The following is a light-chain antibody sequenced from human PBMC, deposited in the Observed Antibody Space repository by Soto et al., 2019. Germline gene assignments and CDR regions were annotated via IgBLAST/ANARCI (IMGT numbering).Light chain of an antibody. Sequence: DMQMTQSPSSLSASVGDRVTSTCRASHGISNSLAWFQQKPGKAPKSLISAASSLQSGVPSKFSGSGSGTDFTLTISSLQPEDVATYYCQQYNSYPWTFGHGTKVEIK. CDR3: QQYNSYPWT. CDR2: AAS. CDR1: HGISNS. J-gene: IGKJ1*01. V-gene: IGKV1-16*02.